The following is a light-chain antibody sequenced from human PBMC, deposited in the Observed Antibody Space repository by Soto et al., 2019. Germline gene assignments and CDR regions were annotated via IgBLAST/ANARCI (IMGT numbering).Light chain of an antibody. Sequence: EVVLTQSPGTLSLSPGERATLSCRASQSVSSSFLAWYQQKPGQAPRLLISGASSRATGIPDRFSGSGSGTDFTLTISRLEPEDLAVYYCQQYGNSPLSFGRGTKVEMK. V-gene: IGKV3-20*01. J-gene: IGKJ4*01. CDR2: GAS. CDR1: QSVSSSF. CDR3: QQYGNSPLS.